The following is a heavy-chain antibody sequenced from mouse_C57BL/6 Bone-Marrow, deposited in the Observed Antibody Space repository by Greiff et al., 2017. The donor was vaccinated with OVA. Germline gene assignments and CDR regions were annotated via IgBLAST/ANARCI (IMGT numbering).Heavy chain of an antibody. CDR2: IDPENGDT. V-gene: IGHV14-4*01. J-gene: IGHJ3*01. CDR1: GFNIKDDY. D-gene: IGHD2-12*01. CDR3: TTDDHDGAGFAY. Sequence: VQLKESGAELVRPGASVKLSCTASGFNIKDDYMHWVKQRPEQGLEWIGWIDPENGDTEYASKIQGKATITADTSSTTAYLHISSLTSEDTAVYYCTTDDHDGAGFAYWGQGTLVTVSA.